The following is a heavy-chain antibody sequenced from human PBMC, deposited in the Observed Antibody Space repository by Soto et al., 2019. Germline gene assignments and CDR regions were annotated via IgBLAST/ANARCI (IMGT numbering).Heavy chain of an antibody. CDR2: INSDGSST. CDR1: GFTFSSYW. J-gene: IGHJ5*01. D-gene: IGHD7-27*01. V-gene: IGHV3-74*01. CDR3: ARAATGTTNCFDP. Sequence: GGSLRLSCEASGFTFSSYWMHWVRQTPGKGLVWVSRINSDGSSTFYADSVRGRFTIPRDNAKNTLFLQMNSLRAEDTAVYYCARAATGTTNCFDPWGQGTLVTVSS.